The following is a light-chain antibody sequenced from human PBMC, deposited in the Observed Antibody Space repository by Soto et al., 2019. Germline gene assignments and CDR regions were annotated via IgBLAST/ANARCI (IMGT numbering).Light chain of an antibody. Sequence: EIVLTQSPGTLSLSPGERATLSCKASQSVTSRYLAWYQQKPGQPPRLLIYGESSRATGSPDRCSGSGSGTDFTLTISRLEPEDFAVYFCQQYNNSPEYTFGQGTKLEIK. CDR1: QSVTSRY. CDR3: QQYNNSPEYT. V-gene: IGKV3-20*01. CDR2: GES. J-gene: IGKJ2*01.